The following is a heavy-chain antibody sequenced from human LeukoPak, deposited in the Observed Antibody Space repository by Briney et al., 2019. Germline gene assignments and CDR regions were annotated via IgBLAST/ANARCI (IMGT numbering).Heavy chain of an antibody. V-gene: IGHV3-7*01. CDR1: GFTLSSYW. J-gene: IGHJ4*02. CDR2: IKQDGSEK. CDR3: ARSPLHFDY. Sequence: GGSLRLSCAASGFTLSSYWMSWVRQAPGKGLEWVANIKQDGSEKYYVDSVKGRFTISRDNAKNSLYLQMSSLRAEDTAVYYCARSPLHFDYWGQGTLVTVSS.